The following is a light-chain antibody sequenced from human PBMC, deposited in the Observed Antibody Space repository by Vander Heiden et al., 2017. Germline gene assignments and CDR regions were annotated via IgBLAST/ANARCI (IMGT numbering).Light chain of an antibody. CDR1: QSLLKSDDGNIY. Sequence: DIVLTQTPPPFPVTLGEPASISCTPSQSLLKSDDGNIYLDWYLQKPGQSPHLLIYTLAYRAPGVPDRFSCSGSGTDFTLKISRVEADDVGVYYCRQRIKFPVTFGQGTQLDIK. CDR3: RQRIKFPVT. CDR2: TLA. J-gene: IGKJ5*01. V-gene: IGKV2-40*01.